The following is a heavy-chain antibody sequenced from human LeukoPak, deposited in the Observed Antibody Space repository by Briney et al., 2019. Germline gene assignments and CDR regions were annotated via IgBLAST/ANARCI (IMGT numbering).Heavy chain of an antibody. CDR3: ARDVGVGYFDY. D-gene: IGHD3-10*01. J-gene: IGHJ4*02. CDR1: GYTFTSYG. V-gene: IGHV1-18*01. CDR2: ISAYNGNT. Sequence: ASVEASCKASGYTFTSYGTSWVRQAPGQGLEWMGWISAYNGNTNYAQKLQGRVTMTTDTSTSTAYMELRSLRSDDTAVYYCARDVGVGYFDYWGQGTLVTVSS.